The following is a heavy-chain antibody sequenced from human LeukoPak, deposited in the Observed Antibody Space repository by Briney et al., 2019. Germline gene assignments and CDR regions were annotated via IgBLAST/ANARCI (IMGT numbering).Heavy chain of an antibody. V-gene: IGHV3-20*04. J-gene: IGHJ4*02. CDR3: TASDTPGVDY. CDR2: INWNGGST. D-gene: IGHD5-18*01. CDR1: GFTFDDYG. Sequence: PGGSLRLSCAASGFTFDDYGMSWVRQAPGKGLEWVSGINWNGGSTGYADSVKGRFTISRDNAKNSLYLQMNSLKTEDTVVFYCTASDTPGVDYWGQGTLLTVSS.